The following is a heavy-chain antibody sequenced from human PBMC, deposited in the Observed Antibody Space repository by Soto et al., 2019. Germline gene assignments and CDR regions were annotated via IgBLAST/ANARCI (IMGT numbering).Heavy chain of an antibody. CDR1: GYSISSANW. D-gene: IGHD3-16*01. Sequence: SESLSLSCAVSGYSISSANWWGWIRQPPGKGLEWIGYMHYSGSTHYSPSLRSRVTLSADTSKNQFSLTLSSVTAVDTAVYYCVRYVSGSNARWFGPWGQGTLVTVSS. V-gene: IGHV4-28*01. CDR3: VRYVSGSNARWFGP. CDR2: MHYSGST. J-gene: IGHJ5*02.